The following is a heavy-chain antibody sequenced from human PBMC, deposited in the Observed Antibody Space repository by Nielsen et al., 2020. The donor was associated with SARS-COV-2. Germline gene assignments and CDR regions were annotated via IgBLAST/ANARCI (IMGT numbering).Heavy chain of an antibody. V-gene: IGHV3-48*02. D-gene: IGHD6-13*01. Sequence: GESLKISCAASGFTFSSYSMNWVRQAPGKGLEWVSYISSSSSTIYYADSVKGRFTISRDNAKNSLYLQMNSLRDEDTAVYYCARDGAVGAAGRRYYYYGMDVWGQGTTVTVSS. CDR1: GFTFSSYS. CDR3: ARDGAVGAAGRRYYYYGMDV. J-gene: IGHJ6*02. CDR2: ISSSSSTI.